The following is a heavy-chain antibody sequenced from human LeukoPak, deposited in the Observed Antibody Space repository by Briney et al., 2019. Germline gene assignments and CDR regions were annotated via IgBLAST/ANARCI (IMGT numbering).Heavy chain of an antibody. CDR1: GLAFTTHS. D-gene: IGHD2-2*01. CDR3: ASQVVPAAIFDY. Sequence: GGSLRLSCAASGLAFTTHSMNWVRQAPGKGLEWVSSISSTGAFIHYTDSVKGRFTISRDNAKKSLYLQMNSLRAEDTAVYYCASQVVPAAIFDYWGQGTLVTVSS. V-gene: IGHV3-21*04. J-gene: IGHJ4*02. CDR2: ISSTGAFI.